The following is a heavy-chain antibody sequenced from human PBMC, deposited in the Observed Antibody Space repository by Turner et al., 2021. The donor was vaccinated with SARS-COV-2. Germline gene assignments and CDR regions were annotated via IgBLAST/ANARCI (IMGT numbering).Heavy chain of an antibody. D-gene: IGHD5-18*01. CDR2: IWYDGSNK. CDR3: AREGTAMVQNFDY. CDR1: GFTFSSYG. V-gene: IGHV3-33*01. Sequence: QVQLVESVGGVVQRGRSLRLSCPASGFTFSSYGMHWVRQAPGKGLEWVAVIWYDGSNKYYADAVKGRFTISRDNSKNTLYLQMNSLRAEDTAVYYCAREGTAMVQNFDYWGQGTLVTVSS. J-gene: IGHJ4*02.